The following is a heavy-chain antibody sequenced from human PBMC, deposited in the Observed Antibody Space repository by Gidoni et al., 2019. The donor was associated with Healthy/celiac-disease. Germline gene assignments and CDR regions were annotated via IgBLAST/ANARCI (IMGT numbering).Heavy chain of an antibody. CDR1: GYTFTSYA. V-gene: IGHV1-3*01. J-gene: IGHJ5*02. D-gene: IGHD3-10*01. Sequence: QVQLVQSGAEVKKPGASVKVSCKASGYTFTSYAMHWVRQAPGQRLEWMGWINAGNGNTKYSQKFQGRVTITRDTSASTAYMELSSLRSEDTAVYYCARGSRITMVRGVIYKSWFDPWGQGTLVTVSS. CDR2: INAGNGNT. CDR3: ARGSRITMVRGVIYKSWFDP.